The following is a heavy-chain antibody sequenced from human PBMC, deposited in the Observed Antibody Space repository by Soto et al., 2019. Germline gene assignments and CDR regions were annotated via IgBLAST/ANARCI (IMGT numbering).Heavy chain of an antibody. D-gene: IGHD2-2*01. CDR2: INPNSGGT. CDR1: GYTFTGYY. V-gene: IGHV1-2*04. Sequence: GASVKVSCKASGYTFTGYYMHWVRQAPGQGLEWMGWINPNSGGTNYAQKFQGWVTMTRDTSISTAYMELSSLRVEDTAVYYCARDRYANYVNYFDPWGQGTLVTVSS. CDR3: ARDRYANYVNYFDP. J-gene: IGHJ5*02.